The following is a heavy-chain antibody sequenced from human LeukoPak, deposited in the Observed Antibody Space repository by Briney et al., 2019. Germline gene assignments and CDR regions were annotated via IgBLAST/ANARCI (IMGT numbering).Heavy chain of an antibody. Sequence: SGGSLRLSCAASGFTFSSYSMNWVRQAPGKGLEWVSSISNSSSYKYYADSVKGRFTISRDNAKNSLYLQMNSLRAEDTAVYYCARGELLGFGGLLRFVPWGEGNLGSVSS. J-gene: IGHJ5*02. D-gene: IGHD3-10*01. CDR2: ISNSSSYK. CDR3: ARGELLGFGGLLRFVP. V-gene: IGHV3-21*01. CDR1: GFTFSSYS.